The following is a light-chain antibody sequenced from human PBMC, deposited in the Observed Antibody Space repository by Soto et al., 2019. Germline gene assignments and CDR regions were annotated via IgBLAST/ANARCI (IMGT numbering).Light chain of an antibody. CDR2: EVT. Sequence: QSVLTQPPSVSGAPGQRVTISCTGSSSNIGARYDVHWYQQLPGTAPKLIIYEVTDRPSGVSNRFSGSKSGNTASLTISGLQAEDEAEYYCSSYTNINTRACVFGTGTKVTVL. V-gene: IGLV1-40*01. J-gene: IGLJ1*01. CDR3: SSYTNINTRACV. CDR1: SSNIGARYD.